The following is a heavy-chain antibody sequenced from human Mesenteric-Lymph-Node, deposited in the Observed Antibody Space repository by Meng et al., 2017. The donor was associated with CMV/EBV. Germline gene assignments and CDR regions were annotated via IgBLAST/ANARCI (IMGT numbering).Heavy chain of an antibody. CDR3: ARVDYTSSFWFDP. Sequence: KALGYTFTSYDIHWVRQATGQGPEWMGWMNPNSGNTLSAQQFQGRVSMTRDTSTSTAYMELSSLRSEDTAVYYCARVDYTSSFWFDPWGQGTLVTVSS. J-gene: IGHJ5*02. D-gene: IGHD6-6*01. V-gene: IGHV1-8*01. CDR1: GYTFTSYD. CDR2: MNPNSGNT.